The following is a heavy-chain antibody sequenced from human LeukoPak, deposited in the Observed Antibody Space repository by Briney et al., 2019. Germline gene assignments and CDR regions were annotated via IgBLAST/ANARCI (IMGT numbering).Heavy chain of an antibody. D-gene: IGHD6-19*01. CDR3: AGSPLSGYSSGWSRQSGWFDP. Sequence: SQTLSLTFTVSGGSISSGSYYWSWIRQPAGKGLEWIGRIYTSGSTNYNPSLKSRVTISVDTSKNQFSLKLSSVTAADTAVYYCAGSPLSGYSSGWSRQSGWFDPWGQGTLVTVSS. CDR2: IYTSGST. V-gene: IGHV4-61*02. CDR1: GGSISSGSYY. J-gene: IGHJ5*02.